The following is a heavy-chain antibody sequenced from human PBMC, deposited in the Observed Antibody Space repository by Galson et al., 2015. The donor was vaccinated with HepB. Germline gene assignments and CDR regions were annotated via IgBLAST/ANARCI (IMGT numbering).Heavy chain of an antibody. V-gene: IGHV3-23*01. CDR3: ARVPPLRFFDR. Sequence: LRLSCAASQFSFRNYAMGWVRQAPGKGLEWVSTISGSRGTTYYADSVRGRFTISRDDSKNTLYLQMNNLSVEDTAIYYCARVPPLRFFDRWGQGTQVIVSS. J-gene: IGHJ4*02. CDR1: QFSFRNYA. CDR2: ISGSRGTT. D-gene: IGHD3-16*01.